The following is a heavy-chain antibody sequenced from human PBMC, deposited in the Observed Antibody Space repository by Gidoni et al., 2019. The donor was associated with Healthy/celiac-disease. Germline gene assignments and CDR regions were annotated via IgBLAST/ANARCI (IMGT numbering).Heavy chain of an antibody. CDR2: RRQDGSEK. Sequence: EVQLVASGGGLVQPGVSLRLSCSASGFTFSSYGMSWVRQAPGKSLEWVANRRQDGSEKYYVDSVKGRFTISRDNAKNSLSLQMNSLRAEDTAVYYCARVLSVAAPFDYWGQVTLVTVSS. V-gene: IGHV3-7*01. CDR3: ARVLSVAAPFDY. CDR1: GFTFSSYG. J-gene: IGHJ4*02. D-gene: IGHD6-19*01.